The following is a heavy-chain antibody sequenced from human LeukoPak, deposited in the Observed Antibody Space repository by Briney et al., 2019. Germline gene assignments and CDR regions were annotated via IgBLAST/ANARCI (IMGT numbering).Heavy chain of an antibody. CDR2: INPNSGGT. V-gene: IGHV1-2*02. J-gene: IGHJ4*02. Sequence: APVKVSCKASGYTFTGYYMHWVRQAPGQGLEWMGWINPNSGGTNYAQKFQGRVTMTRDTSISTAYMELSRLRSDDTAVYYCARSRVGYYYDSSGYFPFDYWGQGTLVTVSS. D-gene: IGHD3-22*01. CDR3: ARSRVGYYYDSSGYFPFDY. CDR1: GYTFTGYY.